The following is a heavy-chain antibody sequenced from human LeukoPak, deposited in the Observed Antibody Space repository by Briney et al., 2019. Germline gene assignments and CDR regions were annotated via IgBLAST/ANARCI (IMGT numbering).Heavy chain of an antibody. V-gene: IGHV4-59*01. J-gene: IGHJ4*02. CDR3: ARHNSGLDY. CDR1: GGSISSYY. CDR2: IYYSGST. D-gene: IGHD6-19*01. Sequence: SETLSLTCTVSGGSISSYYWSWIRQPPGKGLEWIGYIYYSGSTNYNPSLKSRATISVDTSKNQFSLKLSSVTAADTAVFYCARHNSGLDYWGQGTLVTVSS.